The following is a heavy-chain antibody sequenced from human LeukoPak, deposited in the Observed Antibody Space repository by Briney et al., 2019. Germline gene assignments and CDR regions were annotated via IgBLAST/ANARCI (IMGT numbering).Heavy chain of an antibody. J-gene: IGHJ4*02. CDR3: AKGYCNGTSCYDDRGAFDY. Sequence: SETLSLTCTVSGYSISSGYLWGWIRQPPGKGLEWIGSIDGSGSSYYNPSLKSRVTISVDTSRNQFSLKLSSVTAADTAVYNCAKGYCNGTSCYDDRGAFDYWGQGTLVTVSS. V-gene: IGHV4-38-2*02. CDR1: GYSISSGYL. D-gene: IGHD2-2*01. CDR2: IDGSGSS.